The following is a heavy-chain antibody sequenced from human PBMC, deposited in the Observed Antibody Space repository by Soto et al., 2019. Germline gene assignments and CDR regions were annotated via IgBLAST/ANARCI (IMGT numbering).Heavy chain of an antibody. CDR3: ARGPVAARPEVLWFDP. V-gene: IGHV4-31*03. D-gene: IGHD6-6*01. CDR2: IYYSGST. Sequence: QVQLQESGPGLVKPSQTLSLTCTVSGGSISSGGYYWSWIRQHPGKGLEWIGYIYYSGSTYYNPSLKSRVTISVDTSKNQVSLKLSAVTAADTAVYYCARGPVAARPEVLWFDPWGQGTLVTVSS. J-gene: IGHJ5*02. CDR1: GGSISSGGYY.